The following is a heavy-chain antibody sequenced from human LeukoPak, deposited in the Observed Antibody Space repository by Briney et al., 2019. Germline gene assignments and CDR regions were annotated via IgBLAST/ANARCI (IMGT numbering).Heavy chain of an antibody. CDR1: KFTFSHFG. CDR3: AKDAQRGFDYSNSLEN. V-gene: IGHV3-33*06. Sequence: GGSLRLSCAASKFTFSHFGMHWVRQARGKGLEWVAAIWNDGSSQYYAESVKGRFTVSRDNSHNTLHLQMNSLRPEDTAVYYCAKDAQRGFDYSNSLENWGQGTLVTVSS. CDR2: IWNDGSSQ. D-gene: IGHD4-11*01. J-gene: IGHJ4*02.